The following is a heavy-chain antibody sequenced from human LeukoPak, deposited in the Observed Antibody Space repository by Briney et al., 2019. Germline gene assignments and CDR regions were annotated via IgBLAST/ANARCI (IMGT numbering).Heavy chain of an antibody. J-gene: IGHJ4*02. D-gene: IGHD5-24*01. CDR2: ISYDGSNS. Sequence: PGGSLRLSCAASGFTFSSYCIHWVRQAPGKGLEWVAVISYDGSNSYYADSVKGRFTVSRDKSRNTLYLRMNSLRAEDTAVYYCARDRGWLQYNFNLDYWGQGTLVTVSS. CDR1: GFTFSSYC. CDR3: ARDRGWLQYNFNLDY. V-gene: IGHV3-30*04.